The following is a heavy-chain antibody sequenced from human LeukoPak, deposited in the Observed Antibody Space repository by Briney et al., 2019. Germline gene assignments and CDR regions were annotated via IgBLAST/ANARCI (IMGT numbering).Heavy chain of an antibody. CDR1: GYTLTELS. CDR2: FDPEDGET. Sequence: GASVKVSCKVSGYTLTELSMHWVRQAPGKGLEWMGGFDPEDGETIYAQKFQGRVTMTEDTSTDTAYMELSSLRSEDTAVYYCATPLRMDRTGWEWYYFDYWGQGTLVTVSS. V-gene: IGHV1-24*01. CDR3: ATPLRMDRTGWEWYYFDY. D-gene: IGHD7-27*01. J-gene: IGHJ4*02.